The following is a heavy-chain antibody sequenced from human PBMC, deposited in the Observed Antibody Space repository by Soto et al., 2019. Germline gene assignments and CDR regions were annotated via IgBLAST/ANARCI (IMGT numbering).Heavy chain of an antibody. CDR1: GFTFSRYG. V-gene: IGHV3-21*01. D-gene: IGHD4-17*01. J-gene: IGHJ4*02. Sequence: GGSLRLSCAASGFTFSRYGMNWGRQAPGKGLEWVSSISSSSSYIYYADSVKGRFTISRDNAKNPLYLQMNSLRAEDTAVYYCARVAGVTTSKNYFDYWGQGTLVTVSS. CDR2: ISSSSSYI. CDR3: ARVAGVTTSKNYFDY.